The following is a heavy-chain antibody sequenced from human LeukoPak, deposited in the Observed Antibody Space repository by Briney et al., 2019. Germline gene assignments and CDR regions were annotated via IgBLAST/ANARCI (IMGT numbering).Heavy chain of an antibody. J-gene: IGHJ6*02. V-gene: IGHV3-30*04. CDR1: GFTFSSYA. Sequence: GGSLRLSCAASGFTFSSYAMHWVRQAPGKGLEWVAVISYDGSNKYYADSVKGRFTISRDNSKNTLYLQMNSLRAEDTAVYYCARGYCSGGSCYLDYYYYYGMDVWGQGTTVTVSS. D-gene: IGHD2-15*01. CDR2: ISYDGSNK. CDR3: ARGYCSGGSCYLDYYYYYGMDV.